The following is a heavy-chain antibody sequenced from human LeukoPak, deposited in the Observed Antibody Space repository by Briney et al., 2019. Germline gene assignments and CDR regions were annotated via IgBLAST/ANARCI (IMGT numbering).Heavy chain of an antibody. V-gene: IGHV3-7*05. CDR2: IKQDGSEK. Sequence: GGSLRLSCAASGFTFSNAWMSWVRQAPGKGLEWVANIKQDGSEKYYVDSVKGRFTISRDNAKKSLYLQMNSLRAEDTAVYYCAVGSLGYFDYWGQGTLVTVSS. CDR3: AVGSLGYFDY. J-gene: IGHJ4*02. D-gene: IGHD1-26*01. CDR1: GFTFSNAW.